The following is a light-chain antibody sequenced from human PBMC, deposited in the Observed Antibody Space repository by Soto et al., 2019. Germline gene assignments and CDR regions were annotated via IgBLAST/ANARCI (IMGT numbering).Light chain of an antibody. V-gene: IGKV1-39*01. CDR1: QRISNY. Sequence: DVPLTQSPSVLSPSIGESVTITCRASQRISNYLSWYQQKPGKAPKLLIYAASSLQSGVPSRFSGSGSGTDFTLTISSLQPEDFATYYCQQTYSTLITFGQGTRLEIK. J-gene: IGKJ5*01. CDR2: AAS. CDR3: QQTYSTLIT.